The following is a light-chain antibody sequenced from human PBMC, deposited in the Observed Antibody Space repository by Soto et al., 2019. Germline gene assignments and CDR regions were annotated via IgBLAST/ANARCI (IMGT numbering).Light chain of an antibody. CDR2: GAS. V-gene: IGKV3-20*01. CDR3: QQYGSSPLFT. Sequence: EIVLTQSPGTLSLSPGERATLSCRASQSVSSSYLAWYQQKPGQAPRLLIYGASGRATGIPDRFSGSGSGTDLTLTISRLEPEDFAVYYCQQYGSSPLFTFGPGTKVDTK. J-gene: IGKJ3*01. CDR1: QSVSSSY.